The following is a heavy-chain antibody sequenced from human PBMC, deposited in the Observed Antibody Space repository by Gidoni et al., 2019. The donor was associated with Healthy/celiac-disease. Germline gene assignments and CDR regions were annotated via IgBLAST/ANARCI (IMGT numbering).Heavy chain of an antibody. Sequence: QVQLVQSGAEGKKPGSSVTVSCKASGGTLSIYASSWVRQAPGQGLEWMGGSIPIFGTANYAQKFQGRVTIVADESTSTAYMELSSLRSEDTAVYYCARRLTVTGMGDFAYWGQGTLVTVSS. CDR1: GGTLSIYA. CDR2: SIPIFGTA. V-gene: IGHV1-69*01. CDR3: ARRLTVTGMGDFAY. D-gene: IGHD4-17*01. J-gene: IGHJ4*02.